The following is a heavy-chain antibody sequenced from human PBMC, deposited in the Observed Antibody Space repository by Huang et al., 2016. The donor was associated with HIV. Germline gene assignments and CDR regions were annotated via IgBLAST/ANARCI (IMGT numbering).Heavy chain of an antibody. CDR2: ICYSGGA. Sequence: QVQLQESGPGLVKPSETLSLTCSVSGGSISSHYWSWIRQPPGEGLEWIGSICYSGGANHSPSIKSRVVISVDTSRNQFARKLSSVTGADTAVYYCARDRRHGSGGSCYYSDYWGHGTLVTVSS. D-gene: IGHD2-15*01. CDR1: GGSISSHY. J-gene: IGHJ4*01. CDR3: ARDRRHGSGGSCYYSDY. V-gene: IGHV4-59*11.